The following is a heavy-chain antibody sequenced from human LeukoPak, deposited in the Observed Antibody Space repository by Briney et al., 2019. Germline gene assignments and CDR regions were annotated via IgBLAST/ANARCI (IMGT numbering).Heavy chain of an antibody. D-gene: IGHD6-6*01. V-gene: IGHV3-23*01. CDR3: AEDKSLAAYTLDY. Sequence: PGGSLRLSCAASGFTSSNNAMSWVRQAPGKGLEWVSCISGSCDTTYYADSVKGRFTISRDNSKNVLYLQMNSLRAEDTAVYYCAEDKSLAAYTLDYWGQGTLVTVSS. CDR1: GFTSSNNA. CDR2: ISGSCDTT. J-gene: IGHJ4*02.